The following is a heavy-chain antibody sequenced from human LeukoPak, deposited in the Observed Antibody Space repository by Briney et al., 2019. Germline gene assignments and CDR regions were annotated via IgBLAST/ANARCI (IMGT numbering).Heavy chain of an antibody. D-gene: IGHD6-6*01. J-gene: IGHJ4*02. CDR3: ARIGAARPFVYYFDY. CDR1: GGSFSGYY. V-gene: IGHV4-34*01. Sequence: SETLPLTCAVYGGSFSGYYWSWIRQPPGKGLEWIGEINHSGSTNYNPSLKSRVTISVDTSKNQFSLKLSSVTAADTAVYYCARIGAARPFVYYFDYWGQGTLVTVSS. CDR2: INHSGST.